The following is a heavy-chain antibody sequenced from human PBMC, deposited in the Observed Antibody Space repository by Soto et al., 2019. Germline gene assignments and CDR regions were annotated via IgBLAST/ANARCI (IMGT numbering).Heavy chain of an antibody. D-gene: IGHD3-10*01. Sequence: SGPMLVNPTQTLTLTCSFSGFPLSTSGLGVGWIRQPPGKALEWLALIYWDDDKRYSPSLKSRLTITKDTSKNQVVLRMTNMDPVDTATYYCAHRRGFGEFLNWGQGTLVTVSS. CDR3: AHRRGFGEFLN. J-gene: IGHJ4*02. CDR1: GFPLSTSGLG. V-gene: IGHV2-5*02. CDR2: IYWDDDK.